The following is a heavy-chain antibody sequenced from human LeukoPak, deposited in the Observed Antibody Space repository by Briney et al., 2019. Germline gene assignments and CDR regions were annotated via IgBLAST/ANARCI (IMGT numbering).Heavy chain of an antibody. CDR2: IYCSGSA. D-gene: IGHD3-9*01. CDR1: GGSVSSGSYC. CDR3: ARGSYDILTGYYPLNY. J-gene: IGHJ4*02. Sequence: SETLSLTCTVSGGSVSSGSYCWSWIRQPPGKGLEWIGYIYCSGSANYNPSLKSRVTISVDTSKNQLSLKLSSVTAADTAVYYCARGSYDILTGYYPLNYWGQGTLVTVSS. V-gene: IGHV4-61*01.